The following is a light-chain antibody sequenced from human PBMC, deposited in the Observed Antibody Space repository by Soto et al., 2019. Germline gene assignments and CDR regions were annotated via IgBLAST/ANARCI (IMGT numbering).Light chain of an antibody. CDR2: GAS. Sequence: EIVMTQSPVTLSVSPGERATLSCRASQSVTSKLAWYQQKPGQAPGLLIFGASTRATGIPARFSGSGSGTEFTLTISSLQSEDFAVYYCQQYNNWPPFTFGPGTKVDIK. CDR3: QQYNNWPPFT. V-gene: IGKV3-15*01. J-gene: IGKJ3*01. CDR1: QSVTSK.